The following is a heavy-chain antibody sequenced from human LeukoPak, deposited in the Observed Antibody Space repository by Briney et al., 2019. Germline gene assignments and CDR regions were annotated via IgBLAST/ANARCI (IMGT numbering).Heavy chain of an antibody. J-gene: IGHJ4*02. Sequence: AGSLRLSCAASGFTFSTYAMNWVRQAPGKGLELVSSVSGSGGSRTYADSVKGRFTISRDSSKNTVYLQMNSLIAEDAAVYYCAKSVVGDYVGPQDYWGQGTLVNVS. CDR2: VSGSGGSR. V-gene: IGHV3-23*01. D-gene: IGHD4-17*01. CDR1: GFTFSTYA. CDR3: AKSVVGDYVGPQDY.